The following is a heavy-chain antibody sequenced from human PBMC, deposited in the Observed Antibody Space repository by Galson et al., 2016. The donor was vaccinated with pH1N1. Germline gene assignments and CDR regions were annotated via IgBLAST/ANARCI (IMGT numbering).Heavy chain of an antibody. CDR2: IIPIFGTT. CDR1: GGIFSIHG. CDR3: ASPAMVRGVVYYHFGMDI. Sequence: SVKVSCKASGGIFSIHGISWVRQAPGQGLEWMGGIIPIFGTTKYAQKIQGRVTITADQPTSTSYMELSSLRSEDTAVYYCASPAMVRGVVYYHFGMDIWGQGTTVTVSS. D-gene: IGHD3-10*01. J-gene: IGHJ6*02. V-gene: IGHV1-69*13.